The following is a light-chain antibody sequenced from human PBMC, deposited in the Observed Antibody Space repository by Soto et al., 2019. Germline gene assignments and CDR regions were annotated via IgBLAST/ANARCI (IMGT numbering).Light chain of an antibody. CDR3: QQYNNWLMT. J-gene: IGKJ5*01. CDR2: GAS. CDR1: QSVSSN. Sequence: IVVTQSASTLSVSPGERATLSCRASQSVSSNLAWYQQKPGQAPRLLIYGASTRATGIPARFSGSGSGTEFTLTISSLQSEDFAVYYCQQYNNWLMTFGQGTRLEIK. V-gene: IGKV3-15*01.